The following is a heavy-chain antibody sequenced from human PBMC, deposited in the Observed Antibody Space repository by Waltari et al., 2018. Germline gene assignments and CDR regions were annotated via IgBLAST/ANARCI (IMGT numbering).Heavy chain of an antibody. CDR1: GFTFSSYV. CDR3: AREYVWGSYPSFAFDI. J-gene: IGHJ3*02. D-gene: IGHD3-16*01. V-gene: IGHV3-23*01. Sequence: EVQLLESGGDLIQPGGSLRLSCAASGFTFSSYVMSWVRQAPGKGLEWVSAISGSGGTTYYADSVKGRFTISRDNSKNTLYLQMNSLRAEDTAVYYCAREYVWGSYPSFAFDIWGQGTMVTVSS. CDR2: ISGSGGTT.